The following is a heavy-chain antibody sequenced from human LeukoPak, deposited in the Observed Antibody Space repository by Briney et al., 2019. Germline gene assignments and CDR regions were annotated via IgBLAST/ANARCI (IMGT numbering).Heavy chain of an antibody. J-gene: IGHJ4*02. Sequence: ASETLSLTCTVSGDSIITYYWSWIRQPPGKGLEWIGYMYYSGSTNYNPSLKSRVTISVDKSRNQFSPTLSSVTAADTAVYYCARHSRGYDSEFGYWGQGTLVTVSS. CDR1: GDSIITYY. CDR3: ARHSRGYDSEFGY. CDR2: MYYSGST. V-gene: IGHV4-59*08. D-gene: IGHD5-12*01.